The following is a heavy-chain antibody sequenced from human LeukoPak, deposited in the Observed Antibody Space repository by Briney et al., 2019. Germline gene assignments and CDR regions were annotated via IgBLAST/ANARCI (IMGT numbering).Heavy chain of an antibody. CDR2: INHSGST. CDR3: ARGGMITFGGAYDY. V-gene: IGHV4-34*01. CDR1: GGSFSGYY. D-gene: IGHD3-16*01. Sequence: SETLSLTCAVYGGSFSGYYWSWIRQPPGKGLEWIGEINHSGSTNYNPSLKSRVTISVDTSKNQFSLKLSSVTAADTAVYYCARGGMITFGGAYDYWGQGTLVTVSS. J-gene: IGHJ4*02.